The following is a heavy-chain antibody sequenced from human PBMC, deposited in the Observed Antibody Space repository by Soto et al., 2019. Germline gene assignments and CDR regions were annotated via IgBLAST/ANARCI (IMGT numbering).Heavy chain of an antibody. J-gene: IGHJ4*02. Sequence: SVKVSCKASGGTFSSYAISWVRQAPGQGLEWMGGIIPIFGTANYAQKFQGRVTITADKSTSTAYMELSSLRSEDTAVYYCASSGWSGYYTDFDYWGQGTLVTVSS. D-gene: IGHD3-3*01. CDR3: ASSGWSGYYTDFDY. CDR1: GGTFSSYA. V-gene: IGHV1-69*06. CDR2: IIPIFGTA.